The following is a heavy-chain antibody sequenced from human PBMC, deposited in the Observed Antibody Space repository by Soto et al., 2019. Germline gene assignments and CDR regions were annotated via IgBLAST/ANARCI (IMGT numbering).Heavy chain of an antibody. D-gene: IGHD2-8*01. J-gene: IGHJ6*02. V-gene: IGHV1-69*12. Sequence: QVQLVQSGAEVKKPGSSVKVSCKASGGTFSSYAISWVRQVPGQGLEWMGGIIPIFGTADYAQKFQGRVTITADESTSTAYMELSSLRSEDSAVYYCACTVSNYYYYGMDVWGQGTTVTVSS. CDR2: IIPIFGTA. CDR1: GGTFSSYA. CDR3: ACTVSNYYYYGMDV.